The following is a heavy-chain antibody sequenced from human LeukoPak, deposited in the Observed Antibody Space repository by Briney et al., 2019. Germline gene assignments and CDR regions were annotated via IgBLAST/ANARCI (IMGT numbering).Heavy chain of an antibody. CDR2: ISWNSGSI. Sequence: GGSLRLSCAASGFTFDDYAMHWVRQAPGKGLEWVSGISWNSGSIGYADSVKGRFTISRDNAKNTLYLQMNSLRAEDTAVYYCASDFWSGYYTAMGVNYWGQGTLVTVSS. CDR3: ASDFWSGYYTAMGVNY. J-gene: IGHJ4*02. V-gene: IGHV3-9*01. CDR1: GFTFDDYA. D-gene: IGHD3-3*01.